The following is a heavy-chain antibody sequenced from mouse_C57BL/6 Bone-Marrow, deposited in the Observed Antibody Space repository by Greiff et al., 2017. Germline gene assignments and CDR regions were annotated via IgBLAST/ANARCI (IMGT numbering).Heavy chain of an antibody. CDR2: IHPNSGST. J-gene: IGHJ4*01. V-gene: IGHV1-64*01. Sequence: QVQLQQSGAELVKPGASVKLSCKASGYTFTSYWMHWVKQRPGQGLEWIGMIHPNSGSTNYNEKFKSKATLTVDKSSSTAYMQLSSLTSEDSAVYYCARGGITTVVATRDYYAMDYWGQGTSVTVSS. D-gene: IGHD1-1*01. CDR3: ARGGITTVVATRDYYAMDY. CDR1: GYTFTSYW.